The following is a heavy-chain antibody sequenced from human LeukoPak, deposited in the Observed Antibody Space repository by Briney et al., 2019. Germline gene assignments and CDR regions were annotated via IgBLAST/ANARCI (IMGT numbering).Heavy chain of an antibody. CDR1: GYTFTGYY. D-gene: IGHD6-13*01. CDR3: ARDLSRLGTGYSSSWRAALDY. CDR2: IIPILGIA. V-gene: IGHV1-69*04. Sequence: SVKVSCKASGYTFTGYYMHWVRQAPGQGLEWMGRIIPILGIANYAQKFQGRVTITADESTSTAYMELSSLRSEDTAVYYCARDLSRLGTGYSSSWRAALDYWGQGTLVTVSS. J-gene: IGHJ4*02.